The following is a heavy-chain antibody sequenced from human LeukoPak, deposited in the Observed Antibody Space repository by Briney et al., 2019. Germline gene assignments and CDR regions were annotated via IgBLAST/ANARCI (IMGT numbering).Heavy chain of an antibody. CDR3: TRDAGGYEDY. V-gene: IGHV4-4*07. CDR1: GGSLSPYY. Sequence: SETLSLTCTVSGGSLSPYYWGWIRQPAGKGLEWIGRIYPSGTTYYNPSLTSRVTMSIDTSKNQFSLNLGSVTAADTAVYYCTRDAGGYEDYWGQGTLVTVSS. D-gene: IGHD5-12*01. CDR2: IYPSGTT. J-gene: IGHJ4*02.